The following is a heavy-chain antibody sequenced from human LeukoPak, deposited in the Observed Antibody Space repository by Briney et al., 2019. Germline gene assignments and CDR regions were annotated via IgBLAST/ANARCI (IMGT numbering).Heavy chain of an antibody. D-gene: IGHD6-19*01. CDR2: IYYSGST. CDR3: ARNPIAVADFDY. J-gene: IGHJ4*02. CDR1: GGSFSGYH. V-gene: IGHV4-34*01. Sequence: SETLSLTCAVYGGSFSGYHWSWIRQPPGEGLEWIGSIYYSGSTYYNPSLKSRVTISVDTSKNQFSLKLSSVTAADTAVYYCARNPIAVADFDYWGQGTLVTVSS.